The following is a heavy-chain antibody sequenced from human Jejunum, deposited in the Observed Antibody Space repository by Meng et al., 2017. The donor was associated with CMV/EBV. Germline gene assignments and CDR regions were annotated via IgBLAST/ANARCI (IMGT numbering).Heavy chain of an antibody. V-gene: IGHV1-2*06. D-gene: IGHD7-27*01. CDR1: GYTFTGYY. CDR3: VRANLGSADY. Sequence: QVQLVQSGAEVKKPGAPVKASCKASGYTFTGYYMHWLRQAPGQGLEWVGRITPSSGGTTYAQKFQGRVTMTRDTSISTAYMELSSLRSDDAAIYYCVRANLGSADYWGQGTLVTVSS. CDR2: ITPSSGGT. J-gene: IGHJ4*02.